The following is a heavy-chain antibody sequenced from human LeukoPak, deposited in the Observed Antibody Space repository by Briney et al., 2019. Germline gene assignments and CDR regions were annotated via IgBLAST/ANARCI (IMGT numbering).Heavy chain of an antibody. CDR1: GGSFSGYY. CDR2: INHSGST. Sequence: SETLSLTCAVYGGSFSGYYWSWIRQPPGKGLEWIGEINHSGSTNYNPSLKSRVTISVDRSKNQFSLKLSSVTAADTAVYYCAREGLVGATDYWGQGTLVTVSS. J-gene: IGHJ4*02. V-gene: IGHV4-34*01. CDR3: AREGLVGATDY. D-gene: IGHD1-26*01.